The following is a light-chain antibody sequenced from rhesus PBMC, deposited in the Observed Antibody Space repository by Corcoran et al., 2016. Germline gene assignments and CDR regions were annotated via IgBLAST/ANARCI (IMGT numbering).Light chain of an antibody. V-gene: IGKV1-74*01. CDR1: ENVNNY. Sequence: DIQMTQSPSSLSASVGDRVTITCRASENVNNYLNWYQQKPGKAPKLLIYKASTCQSGVPSRFSGNGSGTDYTFTISSLQPADVATYFCQHYYGTPLTFGGGTKVEIK. CDR3: QHYYGTPLT. J-gene: IGKJ4*01. CDR2: KAS.